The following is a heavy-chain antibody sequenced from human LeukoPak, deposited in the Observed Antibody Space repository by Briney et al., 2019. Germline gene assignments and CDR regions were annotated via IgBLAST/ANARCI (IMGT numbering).Heavy chain of an antibody. V-gene: IGHV3-49*03. CDR1: GFTFDDYA. CDR2: IRSKAFGGTP. Sequence: PARSLRLSCSASGFTFDDYAVSWFRQAPGKGLEWVGFIRSKAFGGTPEYAASVRGRFTISRDDSKSIAYLQMNSLKTEDTAVYYCTRNTVTVHFDYWSQGTLVTVSS. CDR3: TRNTVTVHFDY. D-gene: IGHD4-17*01. J-gene: IGHJ4*02.